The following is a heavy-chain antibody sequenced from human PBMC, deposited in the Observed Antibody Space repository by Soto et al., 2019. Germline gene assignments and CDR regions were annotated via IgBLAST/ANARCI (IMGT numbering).Heavy chain of an antibody. Sequence: PSETLSLTCAVYGGSFSDYYWSWIRQPPGKGLEWIGEINHSGSTKYNPSLKSRATISVDTSKNQFSLKLSSVTAADTAVYYCARLRHDYIWGSYRPFDYWGQGTPVTVSS. CDR3: ARLRHDYIWGSYRPFDY. J-gene: IGHJ4*02. D-gene: IGHD3-16*02. CDR1: GGSFSDYY. V-gene: IGHV4-34*01. CDR2: INHSGST.